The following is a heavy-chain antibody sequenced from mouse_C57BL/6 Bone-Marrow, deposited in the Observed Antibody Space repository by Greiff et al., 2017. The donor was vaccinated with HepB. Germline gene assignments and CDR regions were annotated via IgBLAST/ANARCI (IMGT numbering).Heavy chain of an antibody. D-gene: IGHD2-1*01. V-gene: IGHV1-63*01. Sequence: QVQLKESGAELVRPGTSVKMSCKASGYTFTNYWIGWAKQRPGHGLEWIGDIYPGGGYTNYNEKFKGKATLTADKSSSTAYMQFSSLKSEDSAIYYGTRGGYGNYFDYWGQGTTRTVSS. J-gene: IGHJ2*01. CDR2: IYPGGGYT. CDR3: TRGGYGNYFDY. CDR1: GYTFTNYW.